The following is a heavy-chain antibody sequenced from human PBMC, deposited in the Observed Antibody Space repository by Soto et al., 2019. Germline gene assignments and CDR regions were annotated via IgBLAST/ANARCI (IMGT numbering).Heavy chain of an antibody. J-gene: IGHJ1*01. CDR3: ARWGTTGGLDV. CDR2: TSYDGSNK. D-gene: IGHD3-16*01. V-gene: IGHV3-30*19. CDR1: GLTFRSYV. Sequence: QVQLVESGGGVVQPGTSLRVSCVGSGLTFRSYVIHWVRQAPGKGLEWVALTSYDGSNKYYGDSVRGRFTISRDNSRNTVDLQMDSLRVEDTALYYCARWGTTGGLDVWGQGTLVSVSS.